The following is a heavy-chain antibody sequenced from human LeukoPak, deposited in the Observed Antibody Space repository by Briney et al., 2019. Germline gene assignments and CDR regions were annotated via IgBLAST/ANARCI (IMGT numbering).Heavy chain of an antibody. CDR3: ARGNSKSITMVRGVITTFDS. Sequence: SETLPLTCTVSGGSISSYYWSWIRQPPGKGLEWIGYIYCSGSTNYNPAPKRRVTISVDTSKKQMPLKLSSVTAADTGVYYCARGNSKSITMVRGVITTFDSWGQGTLVTVSS. CDR1: GGSISSYY. J-gene: IGHJ4*02. D-gene: IGHD3-10*01. V-gene: IGHV4-59*12. CDR2: IYCSGST.